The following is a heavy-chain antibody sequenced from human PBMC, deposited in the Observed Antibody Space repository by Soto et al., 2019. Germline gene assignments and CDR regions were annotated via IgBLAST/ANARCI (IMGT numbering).Heavy chain of an antibody. CDR3: ARGGQKNVYTSIGP. D-gene: IGHD1-1*01. V-gene: IGHV1-18*04. CDR2: ISTYNGNT. Sequence: GASVKVSCKASTETFNNYGIAGVRQSRLQGLDWMGCISTYNGNTNTYHKKRFQGRFTMTSDSASNTAYMELRSLTPDDTAVYYCARGGQKNVYTSIGPWGQGTLVTVSS. CDR1: TETFNNYG. J-gene: IGHJ5*02.